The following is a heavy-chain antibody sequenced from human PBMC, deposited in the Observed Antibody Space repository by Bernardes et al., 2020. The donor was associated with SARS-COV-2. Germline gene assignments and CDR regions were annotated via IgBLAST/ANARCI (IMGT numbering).Heavy chain of an antibody. D-gene: IGHD3-22*01. V-gene: IGHV3-53*01. J-gene: IGHJ4*02. CDR1: GFTVSSNY. CDR2: IYSDGTT. Sequence: GGSLRLSCAASGFTVSSNYMTWVRQAPGKGLEWVSVIYSDGTTYYARSVRRRFTISRDNSRNTLYLQMDSLRAEDTAVYYCARAHYYYDSSGYYSGPDYWGQGTLVTVSS. CDR3: ARAHYYYDSSGYYSGPDY.